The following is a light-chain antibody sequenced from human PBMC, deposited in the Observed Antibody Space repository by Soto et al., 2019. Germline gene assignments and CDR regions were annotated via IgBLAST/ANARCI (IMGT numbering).Light chain of an antibody. CDR2: GVS. CDR3: QQYKSWPPIT. Sequence: EIVLTQSPGTLSLSPGETATLSCRASQSLTSSYLAWYQQRPGQAPSLLIYGVSSRATGVPDRFSGTGSGTEFTLTISSLKSEDYAVYYCQQYKSWPPITFGQGTRLEIK. CDR1: QSLTSSY. J-gene: IGKJ5*01. V-gene: IGKV3-20*01.